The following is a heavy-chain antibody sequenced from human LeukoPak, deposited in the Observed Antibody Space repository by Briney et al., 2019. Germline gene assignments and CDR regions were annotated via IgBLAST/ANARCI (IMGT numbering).Heavy chain of an antibody. CDR1: GFTFSSYS. CDR3: VVLHPNYYFDY. J-gene: IGHJ4*02. D-gene: IGHD3-10*02. CDR2: VTSSSSTI. Sequence: GGSLRLSCAASGFTFSSYSMNWVRQAPGKGLEWISYVTSSSSTIYYADSVKGRFTISRDNAKNSLYLQMNSLRAEDTAVYYCVVLHPNYYFDYWGQGTLVTVSS. V-gene: IGHV3-48*01.